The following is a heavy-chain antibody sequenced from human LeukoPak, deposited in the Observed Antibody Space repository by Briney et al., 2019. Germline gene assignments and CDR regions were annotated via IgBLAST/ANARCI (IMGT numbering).Heavy chain of an antibody. CDR1: GYTLTELS. V-gene: IGHV1-24*01. Sequence: GASVKVSCKVSGYTLTELSMHWVRQAPGKGLEWMGGFDPEDGETIYAQKFQGRVTMTEDTSTDTAYMELSSLRSEDTAVYYCATAPDYYDSSGYLDYPYWGQGTLVTVSS. D-gene: IGHD3-22*01. CDR2: FDPEDGET. CDR3: ATAPDYYDSSGYLDYPY. J-gene: IGHJ4*02.